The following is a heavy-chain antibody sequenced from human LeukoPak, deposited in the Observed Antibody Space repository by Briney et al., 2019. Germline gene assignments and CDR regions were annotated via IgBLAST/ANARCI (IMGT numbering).Heavy chain of an antibody. Sequence: PGGSLRLSCAASGFTFSSYAMHWVRQAPGKGLERVAIIWSDGNNKYYADSVEGRFTISRDNSKNTLYLQMNSLRAEDTAVYYCAKVSGYYDSSGHSYDYWGQGTLVTVSS. D-gene: IGHD3-22*01. CDR2: IWSDGNNK. V-gene: IGHV3-30*02. CDR3: AKVSGYYDSSGHSYDY. CDR1: GFTFSSYA. J-gene: IGHJ4*02.